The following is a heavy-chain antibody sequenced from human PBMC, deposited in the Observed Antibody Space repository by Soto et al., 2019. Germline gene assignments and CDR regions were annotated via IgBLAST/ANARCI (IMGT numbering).Heavy chain of an antibody. CDR2: IIPIFGTA. D-gene: IGHD4-4*01. Sequence: SVEVSCRASGGTFSSYAISWVRQAPGQGLEWMGGIIPIFGTANYAQKFQGRVTITADESTSTVYMELSSLRSEDTAVYYCARAGFYSNKYYFDYWGQGTLVTVSS. CDR3: ARAGFYSNKYYFDY. CDR1: GGTFSSYA. J-gene: IGHJ4*02. V-gene: IGHV1-69*13.